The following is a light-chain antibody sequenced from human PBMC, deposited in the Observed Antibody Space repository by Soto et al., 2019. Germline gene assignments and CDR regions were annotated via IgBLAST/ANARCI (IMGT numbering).Light chain of an antibody. J-gene: IGLJ2*01. Sequence: QSALNQPRSVSGSPGQSVTISCTGTSSDVGGYNYVSWYQQHPGKAPKLMIYDVSNRPSGVPDRFSGSKSGNTASLTISGLQAEDEADYYCCSYAGSDTFVVFGGGTKLTVL. CDR2: DVS. CDR1: SSDVGGYNY. CDR3: CSYAGSDTFVV. V-gene: IGLV2-11*01.